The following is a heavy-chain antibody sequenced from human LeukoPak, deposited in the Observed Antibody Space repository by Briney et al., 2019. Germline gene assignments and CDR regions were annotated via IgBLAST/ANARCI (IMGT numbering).Heavy chain of an antibody. CDR1: GYTFTSYD. D-gene: IGHD3-9*01. CDR3: ARGLRYFDWLLTPDYYYMDV. CDR2: MNPNSGNT. J-gene: IGHJ6*03. Sequence: ASVKASCKASGYTFTSYDINWVRQATGQGLEWMGWMNPNSGNTGYAQKFQGRVTITRNTSISTAYMELSSLRSEDTAVYYCARGLRYFDWLLTPDYYYMDVWGKGTTVTVSS. V-gene: IGHV1-8*03.